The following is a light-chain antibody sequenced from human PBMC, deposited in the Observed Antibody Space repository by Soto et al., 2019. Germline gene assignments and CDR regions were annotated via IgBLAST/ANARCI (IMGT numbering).Light chain of an antibody. V-gene: IGKV3-15*01. J-gene: IGKJ5*01. CDR3: QQYNNWHPIT. CDR2: DTS. Sequence: EILLTQSPGTLSLSPGESGTLSCRASQSVSSSYLAWYQQKPGQAPRLMIYDTSTRANGIPARFSGSGSGTEFTLTISSLQSEDFAVYYCQQYNNWHPITFGQGTRLEIK. CDR1: QSVSSSY.